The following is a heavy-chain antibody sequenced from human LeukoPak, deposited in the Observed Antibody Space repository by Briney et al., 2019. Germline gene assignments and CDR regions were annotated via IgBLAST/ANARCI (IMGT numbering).Heavy chain of an antibody. Sequence: PSETLSLTCTVPGGSISSSFYFWGWIRQPPGKGLEWIGSIYYSGSTYFNPSLESRVTISVDTSKNQFSLKLNSVTAADTAVYYCARHGGLKYGGYEKRFEYWGQGTLVTVSS. CDR3: ARHGGLKYGGYEKRFEY. J-gene: IGHJ4*02. CDR1: GGSISSSFYF. CDR2: IYYSGST. V-gene: IGHV4-39*01. D-gene: IGHD5-12*01.